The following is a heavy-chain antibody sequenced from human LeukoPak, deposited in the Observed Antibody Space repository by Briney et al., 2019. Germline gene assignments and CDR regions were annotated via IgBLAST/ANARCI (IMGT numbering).Heavy chain of an antibody. V-gene: IGHV3-48*03. Sequence: GSLRLSCAASGFTFSSYEMNWVRQAPGKGLEWVSFISSSGTTINQPDSVKGRFTISRDNAKNSVHLQMDNLRVEDTAVYYCARGWDRAHPTGFEFDVWGQGTLVTVSS. D-gene: IGHD1-26*01. CDR1: GFTFSSYE. CDR2: ISSSGTTI. CDR3: ARGWDRAHPTGFEFDV. J-gene: IGHJ4*02.